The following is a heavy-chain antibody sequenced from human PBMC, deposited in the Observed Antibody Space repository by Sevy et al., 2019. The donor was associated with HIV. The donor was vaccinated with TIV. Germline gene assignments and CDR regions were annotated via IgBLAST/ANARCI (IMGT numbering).Heavy chain of an antibody. CDR3: ARGIAAAGREGVYNWFDP. J-gene: IGHJ5*02. D-gene: IGHD6-13*01. V-gene: IGHV1-2*02. CDR2: INPNSGGT. CDR1: GYTFTGYY. Sequence: ASVKVSCKASGYTFTGYYMHWVRQAPGQGLEWMGWINPNSGGTNYAQKFQGRVTMTRETSISRAYMELSRLRSDDTAVYYCARGIAAAGREGVYNWFDPWGQGTLVTVSS.